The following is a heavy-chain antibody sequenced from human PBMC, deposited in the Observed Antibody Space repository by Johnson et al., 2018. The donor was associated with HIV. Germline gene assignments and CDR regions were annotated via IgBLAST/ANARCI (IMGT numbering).Heavy chain of an antibody. Sequence: VQLVESGGGLVQPGGSLRLSCAASGFTFDDYGMTWVRQAPGKGLEWVSAINWNGGSPGYADSVRGRFTISRDNAKKSLYLQMNSLRAEDTAVYYCARELVRYAFDIWGQGTMVTVSS. CDR3: ARELVRYAFDI. CDR1: GFTFDDYG. V-gene: IGHV3-20*04. J-gene: IGHJ3*02. CDR2: INWNGGSP. D-gene: IGHD6-6*01.